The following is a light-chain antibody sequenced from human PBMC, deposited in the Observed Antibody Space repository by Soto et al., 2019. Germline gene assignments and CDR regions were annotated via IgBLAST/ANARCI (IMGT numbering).Light chain of an antibody. J-gene: IGKJ1*01. CDR2: GAS. CDR3: QQYGSSPPT. CDR1: QSISNNY. V-gene: IGKV3-20*01. Sequence: EIVLTQSPGTLSLSPGERATLSCRASQSISNNYLAWYQQKPGQAPRLLIYGASNRAAGVPDTFSGSGSGTDFTLTISRLEPEDFAVYSCQQYGSSPPTFGQGTKVEF.